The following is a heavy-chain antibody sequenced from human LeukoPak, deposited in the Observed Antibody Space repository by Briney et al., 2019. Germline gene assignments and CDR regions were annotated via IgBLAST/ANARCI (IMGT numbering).Heavy chain of an antibody. CDR1: NGSINGFF. CDR3: ARQEEFCTNGACSRGALDY. D-gene: IGHD2-8*01. CDR2: IYYSGNT. Sequence: PSAILSLTCTVSNGSINGFFWSWIRKPPGKGLEWIAFIYYSGNTNYNPSLKTRVKMSVDSSKNQFSLKLSSVTAADTAVYYCARQEEFCTNGACSRGALDYWGQGALVTVSS. J-gene: IGHJ4*02. V-gene: IGHV4-59*01.